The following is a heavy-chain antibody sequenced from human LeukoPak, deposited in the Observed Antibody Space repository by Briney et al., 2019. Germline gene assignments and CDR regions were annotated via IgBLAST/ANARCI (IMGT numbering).Heavy chain of an antibody. Sequence: GGSLRLSCAASGFTVSSNYMSWVRQAPGKGLEWVSVIYSGGSTYYADSVKGRFTISRDDSKNTAYLQMNSLKTEDTAVYYCARDLITIRAFDIWGQGTMVTVSS. D-gene: IGHD3-3*01. CDR3: ARDLITIRAFDI. CDR1: GFTVSSNY. J-gene: IGHJ3*02. V-gene: IGHV3-53*01. CDR2: IYSGGST.